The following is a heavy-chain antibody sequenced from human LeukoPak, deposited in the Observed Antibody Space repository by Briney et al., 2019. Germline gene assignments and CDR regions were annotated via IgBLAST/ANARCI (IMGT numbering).Heavy chain of an antibody. Sequence: GGSLRLSCAASGFIFYDYYMSWIRQAPGEGLEWVSYISSSGNTVYYADSVKGRFTISRDNAEHSLYLQMNSLRAEDTAVYYCARGYGSGGYWGQGTLVTVSS. CDR3: ARGYGSGGY. D-gene: IGHD3-10*01. CDR1: GFIFYDYY. J-gene: IGHJ4*02. V-gene: IGHV3-11*01. CDR2: ISSSGNTV.